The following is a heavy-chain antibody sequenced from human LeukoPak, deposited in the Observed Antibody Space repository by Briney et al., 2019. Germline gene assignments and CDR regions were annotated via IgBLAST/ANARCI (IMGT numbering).Heavy chain of an antibody. CDR1: GGSISSSSNY. CDR2: IYYSGST. CDR3: ARRSLTYYYGSGPLDY. D-gene: IGHD3-10*01. V-gene: IGHV4-39*01. Sequence: SETLSLTCTVSGGSISSSSNYWGWIRQTPGKGLEWIGRIYYSGSTYYNPSLKSRVTISVDTSKNQFSLKLSSVTAADTAVYYCARRSLTYYYGSGPLDYWGQGTLVTVSS. J-gene: IGHJ4*02.